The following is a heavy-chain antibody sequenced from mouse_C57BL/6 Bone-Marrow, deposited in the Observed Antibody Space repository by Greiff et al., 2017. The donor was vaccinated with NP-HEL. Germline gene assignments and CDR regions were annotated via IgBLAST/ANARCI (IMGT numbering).Heavy chain of an antibody. D-gene: IGHD2-2*01. CDR2: IYPRSGNT. Sequence: VKLMESGAELARPGASVKLSCKASGYTFTSYGISWVKQRTGQGLEWIGEIYPRSGNTYYNEKFKGKATLTADKSSSTAYMELRSLTSEDSAVYFCARRYYGLFAYWGQGTLVTVSA. CDR1: GYTFTSYG. J-gene: IGHJ3*01. V-gene: IGHV1-81*01. CDR3: ARRYYGLFAY.